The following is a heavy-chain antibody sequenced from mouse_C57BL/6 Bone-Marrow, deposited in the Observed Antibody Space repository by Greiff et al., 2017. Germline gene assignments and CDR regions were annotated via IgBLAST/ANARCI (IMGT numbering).Heavy chain of an antibody. V-gene: IGHV1-42*01. D-gene: IGHD2-5*01. CDR3: ARRGYSNYGCDY. CDR1: GYSFTGYY. CDR2: INPSTGGT. Sequence: VQLQQSGPELVKPGASVKISCKASGYSFTGYYMNWVKQSPEKSLEWIGEINPSTGGTTYNQKFKAKATLTVDKSSSTAYMQLKSLTSEDSAVYYCARRGYSNYGCDYWGQGTTLTVSS. J-gene: IGHJ2*01.